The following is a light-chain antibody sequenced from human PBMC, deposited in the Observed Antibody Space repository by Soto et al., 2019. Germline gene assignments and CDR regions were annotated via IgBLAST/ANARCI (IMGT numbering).Light chain of an antibody. Sequence: EIVMTQSPATLSVSPGERATLSCRSSQSVSSNLAWYQHKPGQSPRLLIYGASNRATGFPARFSGSGSGTEFTLTISSLQSEDFVVYYCQQYNDNWPTFGQGTKVDIK. V-gene: IGKV3-15*01. CDR2: GAS. J-gene: IGKJ1*01. CDR1: QSVSSN. CDR3: QQYNDNWPT.